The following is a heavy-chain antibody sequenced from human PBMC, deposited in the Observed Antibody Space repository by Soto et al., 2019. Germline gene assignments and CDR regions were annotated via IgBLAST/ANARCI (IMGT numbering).Heavy chain of an antibody. J-gene: IGHJ4*01. CDR1: GYTFSSYH. Sequence: QVQLVQSGAEVRKPGASVKVSCKASGYTFSSYHMHWVRQAPGQGLEWMGMLNTSGGSTTYAQKFQCRVARTRDTSTSTVYMDLSSLRSEDTAVYYCERAAYYCDSNAYYYHDYWGHGALVTVSS. V-gene: IGHV1-46*01. D-gene: IGHD3-22*01. CDR2: LNTSGGST. CDR3: ERAAYYCDSNAYYYHDY.